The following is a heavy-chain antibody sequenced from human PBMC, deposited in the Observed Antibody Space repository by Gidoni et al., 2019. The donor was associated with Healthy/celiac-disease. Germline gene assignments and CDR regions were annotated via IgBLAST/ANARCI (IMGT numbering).Heavy chain of an antibody. J-gene: IGHJ5*02. CDR3: ARDFLTTVTTAFDP. CDR2: INWNCGST. D-gene: IGHD4-17*01. Sequence: EVQLVESGGGVVRPGGCLRPSCAASGFTFDDYGMSWVRQAPGKGLEWVAGINWNCGSTGYADSVKGRFTISRDNAKNSLYLQMNSLRAEDTAVYHCARDFLTTVTTAFDPWGQGTLVTVSS. CDR1: GFTFDDYG. V-gene: IGHV3-20*01.